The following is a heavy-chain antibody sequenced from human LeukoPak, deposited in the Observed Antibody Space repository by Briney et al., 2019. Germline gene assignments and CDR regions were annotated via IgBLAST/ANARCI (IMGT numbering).Heavy chain of an antibody. D-gene: IGHD3-10*01. CDR1: GFTFSGSA. J-gene: IGHJ4*02. V-gene: IGHV3-73*01. CDR3: TGNYYGSGSYADFDY. CDR2: IRSTANGYAT. Sequence: GGSLRLSCAASGFTFSGSALHWVRQASGKGLEWVGRIRSTANGYATAYAASVKGRFTISRDDSKNTAYLQMDSLKPEGTAVYYCTGNYYGSGSYADFDYWGQGTLVTVSS.